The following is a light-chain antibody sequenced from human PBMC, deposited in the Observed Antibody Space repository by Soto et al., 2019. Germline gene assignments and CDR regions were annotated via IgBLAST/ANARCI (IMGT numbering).Light chain of an antibody. CDR1: RSNIGINA. CDR2: ANN. Sequence: QSVLTQPPSVSGTPGQRVSISCSGSRSNIGINAVDWYHQLPGTAPKVLIYANNQRPSGVPDRFSGSKSGTSASLAINGLQSDDEALYYCAAWDDSLNGLVFGGGTRVPVL. CDR3: AAWDDSLNGLV. V-gene: IGLV1-44*01. J-gene: IGLJ2*01.